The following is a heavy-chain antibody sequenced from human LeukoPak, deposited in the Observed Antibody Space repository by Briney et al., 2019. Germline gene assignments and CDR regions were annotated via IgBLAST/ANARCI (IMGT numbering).Heavy chain of an antibody. J-gene: IGHJ4*02. CDR3: ASTYGDYLWGYFDY. V-gene: IGHV1-69*01. Sequence: GAPVKVSCKASGGTFSSYAISWVRQAPGQGLEWMGGIIPIFGTANYAQKFQGRVTITADESTSTAYMELSSLRSEDTAVYYCASTYGDYLWGYFDYWGQGTLVTVSS. CDR2: IIPIFGTA. CDR1: GGTFSSYA. D-gene: IGHD4-17*01.